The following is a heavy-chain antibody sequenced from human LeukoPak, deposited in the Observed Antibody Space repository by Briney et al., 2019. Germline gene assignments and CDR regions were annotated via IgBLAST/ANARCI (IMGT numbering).Heavy chain of an antibody. CDR3: ARERGRGVDY. D-gene: IGHD3-10*01. Sequence: GGSLRLSCAASGFTFSSYAMHWVRQAPGKGLEYVSAISSNGGSTYYANSVKGRFTISRDNSKNTLYLQMGSLRAEDMAVYYCARERGRGVDYWGQGTLVTVSS. J-gene: IGHJ4*02. CDR1: GFTFSSYA. CDR2: ISSNGGST. V-gene: IGHV3-64*01.